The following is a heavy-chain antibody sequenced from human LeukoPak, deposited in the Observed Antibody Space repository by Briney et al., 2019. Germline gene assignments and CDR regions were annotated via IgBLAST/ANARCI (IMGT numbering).Heavy chain of an antibody. CDR1: GFTFSSYA. CDR2: VSGSGGST. D-gene: IGHD3-22*01. J-gene: IGHJ4*02. V-gene: IGHV3-23*01. CDR3: AKGGLTMIVVVMRY. Sequence: GGSLRLSCAASGFTFSSYAMSWVRQAPGKGLERVSAVSGSGGSTYYADSVKGRFTISRDNSKNTLYLQMNSLRAEDTAVYYCAKGGLTMIVVVMRYWGQGTLVTVSS.